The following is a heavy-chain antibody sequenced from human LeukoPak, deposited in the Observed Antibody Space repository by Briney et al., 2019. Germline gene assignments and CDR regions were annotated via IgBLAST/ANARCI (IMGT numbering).Heavy chain of an antibody. CDR3: AARPGEVAVPYDY. CDR1: RFTFSSYW. D-gene: IGHD2-15*01. J-gene: IGHJ4*02. V-gene: IGHV3-7*03. Sequence: GGSLRLSCAASRFTFSSYWMSCVRQAPGKGLEWVANIKQDGSEKYYVDSLKVRFTISRDSSKNTLYLQMHSLSAEDTAVYYCAARPGEVAVPYDYWGKGTLVTVSS. CDR2: IKQDGSEK.